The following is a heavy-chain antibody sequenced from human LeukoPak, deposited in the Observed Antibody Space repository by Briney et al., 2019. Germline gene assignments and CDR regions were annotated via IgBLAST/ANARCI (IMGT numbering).Heavy chain of an antibody. J-gene: IGHJ6*02. Sequence: SETLSLTCTVSGVSINSYYWSWIRQPPGKGLEWIGYIYYSGSTNYNPSLKSRVTISVDTSKHQFSLKLSSVTAADTAVYYCARGGDTAMVTLYYHSGMAVWGQGTTVPVSS. D-gene: IGHD5-18*01. CDR3: ARGGDTAMVTLYYHSGMAV. CDR1: GVSINSYY. CDR2: IYYSGST. V-gene: IGHV4-59*01.